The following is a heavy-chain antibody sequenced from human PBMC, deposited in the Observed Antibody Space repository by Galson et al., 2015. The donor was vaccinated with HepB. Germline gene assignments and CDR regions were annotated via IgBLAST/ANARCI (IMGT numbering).Heavy chain of an antibody. CDR3: ARGWYYNYMDV. J-gene: IGHJ6*03. CDR2: AYYTGST. CDR1: GGSIRSFY. V-gene: IGHV4-59*12. D-gene: IGHD3-10*01. Sequence: ETLSLTCTVSGGSIRSFYWSWIRQPPGKGLEWIGYAYYTGSTDYNPSLKSRVTISLDTSKNQVPLKLNSVSAADMGVYYCARGWYYNYMDVWGKGTTVIVSS.